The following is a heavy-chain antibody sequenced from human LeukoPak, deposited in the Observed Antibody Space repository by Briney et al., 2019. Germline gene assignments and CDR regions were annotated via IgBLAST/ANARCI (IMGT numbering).Heavy chain of an antibody. D-gene: IGHD2-21*02. V-gene: IGHV3-33*01. CDR3: ARDPESYGGGDCYSEAFDI. Sequence: GGSLRLSCTASGFTFSSYGMHWVRQAPGKGLEWVAVIWYDGSNKYYADSVKGRFTVSRDNSKNTLYLQMNSLRAEDTAVYYCARDPESYGGGDCYSEAFDIWGQGTMVTVSS. J-gene: IGHJ3*02. CDR2: IWYDGSNK. CDR1: GFTFSSYG.